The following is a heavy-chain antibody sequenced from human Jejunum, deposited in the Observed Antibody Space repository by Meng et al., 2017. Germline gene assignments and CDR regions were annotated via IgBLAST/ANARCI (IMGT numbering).Heavy chain of an antibody. V-gene: IGHV3-53*01. Sequence: GESLKISCAASGLTVSSNYKSWVRQAPGQGLEWVSVIFSGGSTYHADSVKGRFTISRDNSKNTLYLQMNSLRADDTAVYYCARDQLDYWGQGTLVTVSS. J-gene: IGHJ4*02. CDR1: GLTVSSNY. CDR3: ARDQLDY. CDR2: IFSGGST.